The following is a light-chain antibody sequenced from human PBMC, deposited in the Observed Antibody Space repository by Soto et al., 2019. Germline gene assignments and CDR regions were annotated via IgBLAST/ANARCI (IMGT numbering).Light chain of an antibody. Sequence: EIVWTQAPGTLSLSPGERATLSCRASQSVSSSYLAWYQQKPGQAPRLLIYGASSRATGIPDRFSGSGSGTDFTLTISRLEPEDFAVYYCQQYGSSPPYTFGQGNQREIK. CDR1: QSVSSSY. CDR2: GAS. CDR3: QQYGSSPPYT. J-gene: IGKJ2*01. V-gene: IGKV3-20*01.